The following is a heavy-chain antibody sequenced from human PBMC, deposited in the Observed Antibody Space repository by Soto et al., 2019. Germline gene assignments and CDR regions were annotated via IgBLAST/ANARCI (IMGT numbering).Heavy chain of an antibody. CDR3: ARARLRHFDWLLSHYGMDV. D-gene: IGHD3-9*01. CDR2: IYYSGST. J-gene: IGHJ6*02. CDR1: GGSVSSGSYY. Sequence: PSETLSLTCTVSGGSVSSGSYYWSWIRQPPGKGLEWIGYIYYSGSTNYNPSLKSRVTISVDTSKNQFSLKLRSVTAADTAVYYCARARLRHFDWLLSHYGMDVWGQGTTVTVYS. V-gene: IGHV4-61*01.